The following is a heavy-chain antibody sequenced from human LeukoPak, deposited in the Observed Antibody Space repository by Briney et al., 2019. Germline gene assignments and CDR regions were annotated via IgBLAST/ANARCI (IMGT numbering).Heavy chain of an antibody. CDR2: IYYSGST. Sequence: PSETLSLTCTVSGGSISSSSYYWGWIRQPPGKGLEWVGSIYYSGSTYYNPSLKSRVTISVETSENQFSLKLSSVTAADTAVYYCARVNYYDSSGYLGFSDYWGQGTLVTVSS. J-gene: IGHJ4*02. V-gene: IGHV4-39*07. D-gene: IGHD3-22*01. CDR3: ARVNYYDSSGYLGFSDY. CDR1: GGSISSSSYY.